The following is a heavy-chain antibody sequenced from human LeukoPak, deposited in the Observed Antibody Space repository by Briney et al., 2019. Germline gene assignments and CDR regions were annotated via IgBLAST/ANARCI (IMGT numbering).Heavy chain of an antibody. D-gene: IGHD3-3*01. V-gene: IGHV4-39*01. CDR1: GASLSRSLYY. CDR3: AGTGSQRITMTTADN. J-gene: IGHJ4*02. Sequence: SETLSLTCTVSGASLSRSLYYWGWIRQPPGKGLEWIGSINYSGTTYYNPSIKSRVTISVDTSKNQVSLKVSSVTAADTAVYYCAGTGSQRITMTTADNWGQGTLVTVSS. CDR2: INYSGTT.